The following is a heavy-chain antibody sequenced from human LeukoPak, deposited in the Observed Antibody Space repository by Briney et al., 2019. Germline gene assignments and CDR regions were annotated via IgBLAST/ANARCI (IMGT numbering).Heavy chain of an antibody. Sequence: ASVKVSCKASGYTFTSYGISWVRQAPGQGLEWMGWMNPNSGNTGYAQKFQGRVTMTRNTSISTAYMELSSLRSEDTAVYYCARGHYGSGTSYYYYYYMDVWGKGTTVTISS. CDR1: GYTFTSYG. CDR3: ARGHYGSGTSYYYYYYMDV. CDR2: MNPNSGNT. V-gene: IGHV1-8*02. D-gene: IGHD3-10*01. J-gene: IGHJ6*03.